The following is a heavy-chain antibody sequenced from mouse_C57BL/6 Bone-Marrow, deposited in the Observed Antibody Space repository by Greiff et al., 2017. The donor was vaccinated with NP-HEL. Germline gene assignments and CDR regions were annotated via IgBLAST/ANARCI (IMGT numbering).Heavy chain of an antibody. Sequence: EVQLQQSGPVLVKPGASVKMSCKASGYTFTDYYMNWVKQSHGKSLEWIGVINPYNGGTSYNQKFKGKATLTVDKSSSTAYMELNSLTSEDSAVYYCARHYGSSYFDYWGQGTTLTVSS. D-gene: IGHD1-1*01. CDR2: INPYNGGT. CDR1: GYTFTDYY. J-gene: IGHJ2*01. CDR3: ARHYGSSYFDY. V-gene: IGHV1-19*01.